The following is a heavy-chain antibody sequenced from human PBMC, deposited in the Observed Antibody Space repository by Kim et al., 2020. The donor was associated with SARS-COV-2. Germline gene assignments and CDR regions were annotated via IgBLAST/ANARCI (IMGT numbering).Heavy chain of an antibody. Sequence: GGSLRLSCAASGFTFSSYGMHWVRQAPGKGLEWVAVISYDGSNKYYADSVKGRFTISRDNSKNTLYLQMNSLRAEDTAVYYCAKDKESSGSYYFDYWGQGTLVTVSS. D-gene: IGHD6-25*01. V-gene: IGHV3-30*18. CDR3: AKDKESSGSYYFDY. CDR1: GFTFSSYG. J-gene: IGHJ4*02. CDR2: ISYDGSNK.